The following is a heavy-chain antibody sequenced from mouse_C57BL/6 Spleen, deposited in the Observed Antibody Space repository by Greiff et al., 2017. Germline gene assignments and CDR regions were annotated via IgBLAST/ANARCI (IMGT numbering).Heavy chain of an antibody. Sequence: EVKLVESGGGLVQPGGSLSLSCAASGFTFTDYYMSWVRQPPGKALEWLGFIRNKANGYTTEYSASVKGRFTISRDNSQSILYLQMTALRAEDSATYYCARSPYYYGSFDYWGQGTTLTVSS. V-gene: IGHV7-3*01. CDR2: IRNKANGYTT. D-gene: IGHD1-1*01. CDR3: ARSPYYYGSFDY. J-gene: IGHJ2*01. CDR1: GFTFTDYY.